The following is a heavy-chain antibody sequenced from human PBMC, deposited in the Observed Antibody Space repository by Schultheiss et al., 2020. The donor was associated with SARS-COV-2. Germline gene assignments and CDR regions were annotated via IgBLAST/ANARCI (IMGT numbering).Heavy chain of an antibody. CDR3: ARGSSSWSLGY. CDR1: GGSISSYY. Sequence: SETLSLTCTVSGGSISSYYWSWIRQPPGKGLEWIGYMYYSGSTNYNPSLKSRVTISVDTSKNQFSLKLSSVTAADTAVYYCARGSSSWSLGYWGQGTLVTVSS. D-gene: IGHD6-13*01. V-gene: IGHV4-59*01. J-gene: IGHJ4*02. CDR2: MYYSGST.